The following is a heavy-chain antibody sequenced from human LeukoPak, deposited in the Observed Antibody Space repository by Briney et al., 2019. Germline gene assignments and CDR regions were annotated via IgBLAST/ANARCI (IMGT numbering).Heavy chain of an antibody. V-gene: IGHV3-33*05. Sequence: PGGSLRLSCAASGFTFSGYGMHWVRQAPGKGLEWVAVISYDGSHKSYADSVKGRFTVSRDYSNNTLSLEMNSLRAEDTAVYYCARVGGSNWGPLDYWGQGTLVTVSS. D-gene: IGHD7-27*01. CDR2: ISYDGSHK. CDR1: GFTFSGYG. CDR3: ARVGGSNWGPLDY. J-gene: IGHJ4*02.